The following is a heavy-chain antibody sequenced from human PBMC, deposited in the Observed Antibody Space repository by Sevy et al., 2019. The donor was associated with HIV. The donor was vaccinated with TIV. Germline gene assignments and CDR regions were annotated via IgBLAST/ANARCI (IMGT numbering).Heavy chain of an antibody. V-gene: IGHV4-4*07. J-gene: IGHJ6*02. CDR3: ARGVYYGSGSRSTYYYYYGMDV. D-gene: IGHD3-10*01. CDR1: GGSISSYY. Sequence: SETLSLTCTVSGGSISSYYWSWIRQPAGKGLEWIGRIYTSGSTNYNPSLKSRVTRSVDTSKNQFSLKLSSVTAADTAVYYCARGVYYGSGSRSTYYYYYGMDVWGQGTTVTVSS. CDR2: IYTSGST.